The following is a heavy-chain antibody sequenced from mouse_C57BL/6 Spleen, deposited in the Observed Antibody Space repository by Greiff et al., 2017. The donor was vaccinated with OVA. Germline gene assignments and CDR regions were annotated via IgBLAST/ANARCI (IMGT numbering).Heavy chain of an antibody. Sequence: EVQLVESGGGLVKPGGSLKLSCAASGFTFSSYAMSWVRQTPEKRLEWVATISDGGSYTYYPDNVKGRFTISRDNAKNNLYLQMSHLTSEDTAMYYCARGYYYGSSYYFDYWGQGTTLTVSS. D-gene: IGHD1-1*01. CDR1: GFTFSSYA. CDR2: ISDGGSYT. V-gene: IGHV5-4*01. J-gene: IGHJ2*01. CDR3: ARGYYYGSSYYFDY.